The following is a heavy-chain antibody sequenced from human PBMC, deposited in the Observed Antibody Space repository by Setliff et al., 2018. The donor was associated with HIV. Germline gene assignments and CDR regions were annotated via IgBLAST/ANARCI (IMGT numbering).Heavy chain of an antibody. CDR2: IIPIFGTA. D-gene: IGHD2-2*01. CDR3: ARAGGGATDQAFDI. Sequence: ASVKVSCKASGGTFSSYAISWVRQAPGQGLEWMGGIIPIFGTANYAQKFQGRVTITTDESTSTAYMELSSLRSEDTAVYYCARAGGGATDQAFDIWGQGTMVTVSS. J-gene: IGHJ3*02. V-gene: IGHV1-69*05. CDR1: GGTFSSYA.